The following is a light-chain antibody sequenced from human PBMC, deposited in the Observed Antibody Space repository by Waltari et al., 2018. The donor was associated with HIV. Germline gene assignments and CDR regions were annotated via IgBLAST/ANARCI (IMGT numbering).Light chain of an antibody. CDR2: GAS. CDR1: QSVPKNF. CDR3: QHYGNSLTWT. Sequence: EIVLTQSPGTLSLSPGDRATLPCRASQSVPKNFLAWYQHKRGQPPRLLIYGASTRATDTPVRFSGSGSGTDFTLTISRLEPEDFAVYYCQHYGNSLTWTFGQGTKMEIK. J-gene: IGKJ1*01. V-gene: IGKV3-20*01.